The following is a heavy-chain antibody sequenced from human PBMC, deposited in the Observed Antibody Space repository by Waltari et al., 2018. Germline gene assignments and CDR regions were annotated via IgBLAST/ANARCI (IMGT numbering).Heavy chain of an antibody. J-gene: IGHJ2*01. D-gene: IGHD2-8*01. CDR3: ARHPAMTIMLWYFDL. CDR1: GGSISSSPYY. Sequence: QLQLQESGPGLVKPSETLSLTCTVSGGSISSSPYYWGWIRQPPGKGLAWIGSIYYSGSTYYNPSLKSRVTISVDTSKNQFSLKLSSVTAADTAVYYCARHPAMTIMLWYFDLWGRGTLVTVSS. V-gene: IGHV4-39*01. CDR2: IYYSGST.